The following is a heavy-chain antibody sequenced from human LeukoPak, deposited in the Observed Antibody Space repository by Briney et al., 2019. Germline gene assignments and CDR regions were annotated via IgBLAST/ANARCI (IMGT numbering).Heavy chain of an antibody. CDR3: ARGLFVAGTFWFDP. V-gene: IGHV4-4*07. CDR2: MYTSGST. J-gene: IGHJ5*02. D-gene: IGHD6-19*01. CDR1: GGSISSYH. Sequence: PSETLSLTCTVSGGSISSYHWSWIRQPAGKGLEWIGRMYTSGSTNYNPSLKSRVTMSVDTSKNQFSLKLSSATAADSAVYYCARGLFVAGTFWFDPWGQGTLVTVSS.